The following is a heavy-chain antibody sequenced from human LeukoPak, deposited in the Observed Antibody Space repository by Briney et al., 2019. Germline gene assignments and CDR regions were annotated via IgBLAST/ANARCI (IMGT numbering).Heavy chain of an antibody. CDR3: ARHSSPGYSSTKFDY. J-gene: IGHJ4*02. Sequence: SETLSLTCTVSGGSMSSYYWSWIRQPPGKGLEWIGYIYYSGNTNYNPSLKSRVTISVDTSKNQFSLKLSSVTAADTAVYYCARHSSPGYSSTKFDYWGQGTLVTVSS. CDR1: GGSMSSYY. CDR2: IYYSGNT. D-gene: IGHD6-13*01. V-gene: IGHV4-59*08.